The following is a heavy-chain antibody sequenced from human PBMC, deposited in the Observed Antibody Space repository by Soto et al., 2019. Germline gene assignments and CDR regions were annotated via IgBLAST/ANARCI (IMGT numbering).Heavy chain of an antibody. Sequence: GGSLRLSCAASGFSLSNCGMHWVRQAPGKGLEWVAMISYDGSQEHFIDSVKGRFTISRDNSKNTLYLQMNSLRPEDTAVYYCAKDLYSSGWYNYFDPWGQGTLVTVSS. V-gene: IGHV3-30*18. J-gene: IGHJ5*02. CDR1: GFSLSNCG. CDR3: AKDLYSSGWYNYFDP. CDR2: ISYDGSQE. D-gene: IGHD6-19*01.